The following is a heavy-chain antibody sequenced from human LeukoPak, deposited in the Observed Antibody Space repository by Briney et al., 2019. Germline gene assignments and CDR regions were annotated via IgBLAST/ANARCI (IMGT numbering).Heavy chain of an antibody. J-gene: IGHJ4*02. Sequence: GGSLRLSCAASGFTFSSYAMSWVRQAPGKGLEWVSAISGSGGSTYYADSVKGRFTTSRDNSKNTLYLQMNSLRAEDTAVYYCAKDNPYTSGWADFDSWGQGTLVTVSS. V-gene: IGHV3-23*01. CDR3: AKDNPYTSGWADFDS. D-gene: IGHD6-19*01. CDR2: ISGSGGST. CDR1: GFTFSSYA.